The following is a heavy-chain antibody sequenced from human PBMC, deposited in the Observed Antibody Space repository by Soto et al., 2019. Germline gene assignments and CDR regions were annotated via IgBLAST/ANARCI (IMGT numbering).Heavy chain of an antibody. CDR2: IYYSGST. J-gene: IGHJ5*02. V-gene: IGHV4-59*08. D-gene: IGHD6-13*01. CDR1: GGSISSYY. Sequence: QVQLQESGPGLVKPSETLSLTCTVSGGSISSYYWSWIRQPPGKGLEWIGYIYYSGSTNYNPSLKGRVTTAVDTSKNQFSLKLSSVTAADRAVYYCARHDYCSSWYEGNWFDPWGQGTLVTVSS. CDR3: ARHDYCSSWYEGNWFDP.